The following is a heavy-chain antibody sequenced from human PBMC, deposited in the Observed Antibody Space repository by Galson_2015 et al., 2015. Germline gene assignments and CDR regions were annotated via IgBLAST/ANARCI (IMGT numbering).Heavy chain of an antibody. V-gene: IGHV3-23*01. Sequence: SLRLSCAASGFTFSSYAMSWVRQAPGKGLERVPDISGSGGSTYYANSVKGRFTISRDNSKNTLYLQMNSLRAEDTAVYYCAKSPIGAASTGSYFDYWGRGTLVTVSS. CDR3: AKSPIGAASTGSYFDY. CDR2: ISGSGGST. D-gene: IGHD6-13*01. CDR1: GFTFSSYA. J-gene: IGHJ4*02.